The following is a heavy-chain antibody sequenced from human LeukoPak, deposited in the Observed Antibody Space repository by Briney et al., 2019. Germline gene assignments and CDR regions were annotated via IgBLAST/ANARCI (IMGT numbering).Heavy chain of an antibody. CDR3: AKGLEMAYYYDSKVYYFDY. J-gene: IGHJ4*02. V-gene: IGHV3-23*01. D-gene: IGHD3-22*01. CDR1: GFSFSSHG. Sequence: GGTLRLSCAASGFSFSSHGMSWVRQAPGKGLEWVSGIIGGAGSTYYADSVRGRFTISRDNSKNTLYLQMNSLRAEDTAVYYCAKGLEMAYYYDSKVYYFDYWGQGTLVTVSS. CDR2: IIGGAGST.